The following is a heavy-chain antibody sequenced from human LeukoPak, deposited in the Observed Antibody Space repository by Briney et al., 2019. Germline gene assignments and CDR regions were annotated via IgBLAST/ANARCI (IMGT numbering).Heavy chain of an antibody. V-gene: IGHV1-18*04. J-gene: IGHJ3*02. CDR3: ASSVVPAAPNAFDI. Sequence: RASVKVSCKASGYTFTGYYMHWVRQAPGQGLEWMGWISAYNGNTNYAQKLQGRVTMTTDTSTSTAYMELRSLRSDDTAVYYCASSVVPAAPNAFDIWGQGTMVTVSS. CDR1: GYTFTGYY. D-gene: IGHD2-2*01. CDR2: ISAYNGNT.